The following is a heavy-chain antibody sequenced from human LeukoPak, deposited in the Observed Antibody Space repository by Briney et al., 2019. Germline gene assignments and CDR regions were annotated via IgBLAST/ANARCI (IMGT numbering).Heavy chain of an antibody. J-gene: IGHJ6*02. CDR1: GFTFSRHW. V-gene: IGHV3-7*01. CDR3: ARILSRSSYDTMDV. CDR2: IREDGNEK. Sequence: PGGSLRLSCAASGFTFSRHWMSWVRRAPGKGLEGVGNIREDGNEKYYVDSVRGRFTISRDNARTSVYLEMSSLRAEDTAVYYCARILSRSSYDTMDVWGQGTTVTVSS. D-gene: IGHD3-10*01.